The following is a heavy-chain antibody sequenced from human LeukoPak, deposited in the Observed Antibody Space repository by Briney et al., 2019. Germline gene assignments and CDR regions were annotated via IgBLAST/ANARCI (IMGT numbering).Heavy chain of an antibody. J-gene: IGHJ4*02. CDR3: ARASSVITMIVVVMPAFDY. CDR1: GGSISSSSYY. Sequence: SEPLSLTCTVSGGSISSSSYYWGWIRQPPGKGLEWNGSIYYSGSTYYNPSLKSRVTISVDTSKNQFSLKLSSVTAADTAVYYCARASSVITMIVVVMPAFDYWGQGTLVTVSS. V-gene: IGHV4-39*07. D-gene: IGHD3-22*01. CDR2: IYYSGST.